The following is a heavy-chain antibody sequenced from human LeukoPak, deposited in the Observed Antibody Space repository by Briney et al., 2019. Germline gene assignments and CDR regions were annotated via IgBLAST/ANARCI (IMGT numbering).Heavy chain of an antibody. CDR2: IIPILGIA. Sequence: SVKVSCKASGGTFSIYAISWVRQAPGQGLEWMGRIIPILGIANYAQKFQGRVTITADKSTSTAYMELSSLRSEDTAVYYCASNYYDSSGYYSDAFDIWGQGTMVTVSS. CDR1: GGTFSIYA. CDR3: ASNYYDSSGYYSDAFDI. J-gene: IGHJ3*02. D-gene: IGHD3-22*01. V-gene: IGHV1-69*04.